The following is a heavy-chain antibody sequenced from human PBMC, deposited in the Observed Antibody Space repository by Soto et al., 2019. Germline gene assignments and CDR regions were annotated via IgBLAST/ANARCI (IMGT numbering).Heavy chain of an antibody. Sequence: SETLSLTCTVSGGSISSYYWSWIRQPPGKGLEWIGYIYYSGSTNYNPSLKSRVTISVDTSKNQFSLKLSSVTAADTAVYYCARVNGALGDAFDIWGQGTMVTVSS. CDR2: IYYSGST. J-gene: IGHJ3*02. CDR3: ARVNGALGDAFDI. V-gene: IGHV4-59*01. D-gene: IGHD7-27*01. CDR1: GGSISSYY.